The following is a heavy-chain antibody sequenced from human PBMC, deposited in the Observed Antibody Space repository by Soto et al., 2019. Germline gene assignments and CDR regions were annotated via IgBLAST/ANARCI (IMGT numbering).Heavy chain of an antibody. V-gene: IGHV1-3*01. CDR1: GYTFTTYA. CDR3: ARRGTAVFNQDWFDP. J-gene: IGHJ5*02. D-gene: IGHD2-21*02. Sequence: ASVKVSCKASGYTFTTYAIHWLRQAPGQSLEWMGWIIAGNGNTKYSQKFQGRVTIARDTSARTAYMELSSLKYEDTAVYYCARRGTAVFNQDWFDPWGQGTLVTVSS. CDR2: IIAGNGNT.